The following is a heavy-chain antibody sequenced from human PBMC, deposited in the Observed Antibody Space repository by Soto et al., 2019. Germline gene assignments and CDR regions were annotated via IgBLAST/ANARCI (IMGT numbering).Heavy chain of an antibody. CDR2: INAGNGNT. D-gene: IGHD1-26*01. V-gene: IGHV1-3*01. J-gene: IGHJ6*02. CDR3: ARVGVGATRSSYGMDV. CDR1: GYTFTSYA. Sequence: QVQLVQSGAEVKKPGASVKVSCKASGYTFTSYAMHWVRQAPGQRLEWMGWINAGNGNTKYSQKFQGRVTITRDTSASPAYMELSSLRSEDTAVYYCARVGVGATRSSYGMDVWGQGTTVTVSS.